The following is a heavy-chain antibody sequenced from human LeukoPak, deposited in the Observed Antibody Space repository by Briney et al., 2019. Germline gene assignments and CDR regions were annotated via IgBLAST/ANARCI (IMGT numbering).Heavy chain of an antibody. CDR3: ARDQSYYDTATYYGIDY. CDR2: INPNRGAT. V-gene: IGHV1-2*02. Sequence: ASVKISCKASGYSFAGYYIHWVRQAPGQGLEWMGWINPNRGATNYAQKFQDRVAMTRDTSISTAYMELSRLRSDDTAVYYCARDQSYYDTATYYGIDYWGQGTLVTVSS. CDR1: GYSFAGYY. D-gene: IGHD3-22*01. J-gene: IGHJ4*02.